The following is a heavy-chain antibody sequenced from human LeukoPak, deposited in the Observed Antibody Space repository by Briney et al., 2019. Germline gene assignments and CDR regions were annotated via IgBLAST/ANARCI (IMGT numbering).Heavy chain of an antibody. CDR3: ARDPPYYDYVWGSYRLDY. CDR1: GFTFSDYY. Sequence: GGSLRLSCAASGFTFSDYYMSWIRQAPGKGLEWVSYISSSGSTIYYADSVKGRFTISRDNAKNSLYLQMNSLRAEDTAVYYCARDPPYYDYVWGSYRLDYWGQGTLVTVSS. V-gene: IGHV3-11*01. D-gene: IGHD3-16*02. CDR2: ISSSGSTI. J-gene: IGHJ4*02.